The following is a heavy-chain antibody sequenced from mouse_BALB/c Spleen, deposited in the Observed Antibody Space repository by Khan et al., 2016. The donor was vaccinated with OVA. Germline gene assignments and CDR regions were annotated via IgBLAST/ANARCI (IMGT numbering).Heavy chain of an antibody. D-gene: IGHD2-4*01. V-gene: IGHV1-81*01. CDR2: IYPGSATT. J-gene: IGHJ3*01. CDR3: ARSYDNDGAWFVY. CDR1: GYKFTDYV. Sequence: QVQLQQPGPDLVKPGASVKMSCKASGYKFTDYVISWVKQRTGQGLEWIGDIYPGSATTHYNERFEGKATLTADKSSNTAYMQFRSLTSEDSAVYFCARSYDNDGAWFVYWGQGTLVTVSA.